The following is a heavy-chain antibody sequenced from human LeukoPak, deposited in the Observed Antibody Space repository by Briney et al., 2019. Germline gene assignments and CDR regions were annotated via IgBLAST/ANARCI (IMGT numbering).Heavy chain of an antibody. Sequence: SETLSLTCAVYLGSLSGYYWSWIRQSPGKGREGMGEITYSGSTNSNPTLESRLTISQDISKNRFSLKLSSVTAADTAVYYCARYYDVLTRYYTFDYWGQGTLVTVSS. V-gene: IGHV4-34*01. CDR3: ARYYDVLTRYYTFDY. J-gene: IGHJ4*02. CDR1: LGSLSGYY. D-gene: IGHD3-9*01. CDR2: ITYSGST.